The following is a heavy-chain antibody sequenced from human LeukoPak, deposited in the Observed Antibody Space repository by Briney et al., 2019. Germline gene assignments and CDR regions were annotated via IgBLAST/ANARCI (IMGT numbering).Heavy chain of an antibody. V-gene: IGHV4-4*07. CDR3: ARGRGWNDVNNYYYGMDV. Sequence: SETLSLTCTVSGASINSHYWSWIRQPAGKGLEWIGRIYISGSTNYNPSLKSRGTISVDTSKNQLSLKLSSVTAADTAVYYCARGRGWNDVNNYYYGMDVWGQGTTVTVSS. CDR2: IYISGST. J-gene: IGHJ6*02. CDR1: GASINSHY. D-gene: IGHD1-1*01.